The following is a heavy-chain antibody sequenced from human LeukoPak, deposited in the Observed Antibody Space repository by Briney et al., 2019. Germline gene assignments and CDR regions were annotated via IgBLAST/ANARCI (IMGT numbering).Heavy chain of an antibody. V-gene: IGHV4-39*01. CDR3: PNAASYSVDY. CDR1: GGSVSSSFYY. CDR2: MYFSGST. Sequence: SETLSLTCTVSGGSVSSSFYYWGWIRQPPGKGLEWIGSMYFSGSTHYNPSLKSRVTISVDTSKNQFSLKLTSVTAADTAVYYCPNAASYSVDYWGQGTLVTVSS. D-gene: IGHD1-26*01. J-gene: IGHJ4*02.